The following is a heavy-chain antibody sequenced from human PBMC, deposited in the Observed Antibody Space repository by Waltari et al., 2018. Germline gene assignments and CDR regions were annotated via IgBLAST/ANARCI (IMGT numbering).Heavy chain of an antibody. Sequence: QLQLQESGPGLVKPSETLSLTCSVSGCPTSNSAYYWSWIRQPPGKGLEWIGTVFYSGATYYNPSLKSRVSMFVDTSNNQFSLRLSSVTAADTAVYYCAKPGSKYGYDYWGQGTLVTVSS. V-gene: IGHV4-39*01. CDR1: GCPTSNSAYY. D-gene: IGHD5-18*01. CDR3: AKPGSKYGYDY. J-gene: IGHJ4*02. CDR2: VFYSGAT.